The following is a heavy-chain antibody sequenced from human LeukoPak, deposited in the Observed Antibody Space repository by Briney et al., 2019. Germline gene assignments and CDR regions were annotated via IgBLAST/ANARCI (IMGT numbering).Heavy chain of an antibody. CDR1: GYTFTNYY. Sequence: ASVTVSCKASGYTFTNYYMHWVRQAPGQGLEYMGIIYPSVGSTSYAQEFQGRVTMTRNTSISTAYMELSSLRSEDTAVYYCARVRGSASMRYYFDYWGQGTLVTVSS. D-gene: IGHD3-10*01. V-gene: IGHV1-46*01. CDR3: ARVRGSASMRYYFDY. CDR2: IYPSVGST. J-gene: IGHJ4*02.